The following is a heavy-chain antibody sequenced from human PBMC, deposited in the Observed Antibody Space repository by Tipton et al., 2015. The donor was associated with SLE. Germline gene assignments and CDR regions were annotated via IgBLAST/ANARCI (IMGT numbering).Heavy chain of an antibody. J-gene: IGHJ5*02. D-gene: IGHD3-16*01. Sequence: TLSLTCTVSGGSISSYYWSWIRQPPGKGLEWIGYIYYSGCTNYNPSLKSRVTISVDTSKNQFSLKLSSVTAADTAVYYCARGGGFDPWGQGTPVTVSS. CDR2: IYYSGCT. V-gene: IGHV4-59*12. CDR3: ARGGGFDP. CDR1: GGSISSYY.